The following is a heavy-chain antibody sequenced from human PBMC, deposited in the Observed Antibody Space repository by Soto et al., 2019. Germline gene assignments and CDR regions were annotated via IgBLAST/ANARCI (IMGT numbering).Heavy chain of an antibody. D-gene: IGHD3-3*01. CDR2: INAGNGNT. CDR1: GYTFTSYA. V-gene: IGHV1-3*01. CDR3: ARQGFWSGYYLFGY. Sequence: QVQLVQSGAEVKKPGASVKVSCKASGYTFTSYAMHWVRQAPGQRLEWMGWINAGNGNTKYSQKFQGRVTITRDTSASTAYMELSSLRSEDTAVYYCARQGFWSGYYLFGYWGQGTLVTVSS. J-gene: IGHJ4*02.